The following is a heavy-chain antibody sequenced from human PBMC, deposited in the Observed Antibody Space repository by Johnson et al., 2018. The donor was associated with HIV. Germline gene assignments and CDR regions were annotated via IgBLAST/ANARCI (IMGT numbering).Heavy chain of an antibody. J-gene: IGHJ3*02. Sequence: QVQLVESGGGVVQPGRSLRLSCAASGFTFSDYYMSWIRQAPGKGLEWVSYISSSGSTIYYADSVKGRFTISRDNAKNSLYLQMNSLRAEDTAVYYCASDVIKVIAARDDAFDIWGQGTMVTVSS. D-gene: IGHD6-6*01. V-gene: IGHV3-11*04. CDR2: ISSSGSTI. CDR1: GFTFSDYY. CDR3: ASDVIKVIAARDDAFDI.